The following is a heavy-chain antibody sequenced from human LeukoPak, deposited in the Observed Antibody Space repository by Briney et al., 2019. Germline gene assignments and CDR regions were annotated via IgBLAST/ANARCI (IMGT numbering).Heavy chain of an antibody. D-gene: IGHD6-13*01. J-gene: IGHJ4*02. CDR3: AKGDSSSWTPFDY. CDR1: GFTFSSYG. V-gene: IGHV3-30*18. Sequence: GGSLRLSCAASGFTFSSYGMHWVRQAPGKGLEWVAVISYDGSNKYYADSVKGRFTISRDNSKNTLYLQMNSLRAEDTAVYYCAKGDSSSWTPFDYWGQGTLVTVSS. CDR2: ISYDGSNK.